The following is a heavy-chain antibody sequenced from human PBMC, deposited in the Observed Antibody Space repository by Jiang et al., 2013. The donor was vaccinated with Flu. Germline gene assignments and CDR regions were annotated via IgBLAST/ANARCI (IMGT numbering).Heavy chain of an antibody. J-gene: IGHJ4*02. CDR3: ARGGAVAGLDY. V-gene: IGHV6-1*01. Sequence: VKSRITVNPDTSKNQFSLQLNSVTPEDTAVYYCARGGAVAGLDYWGQGTLVTVSS. D-gene: IGHD6-19*01.